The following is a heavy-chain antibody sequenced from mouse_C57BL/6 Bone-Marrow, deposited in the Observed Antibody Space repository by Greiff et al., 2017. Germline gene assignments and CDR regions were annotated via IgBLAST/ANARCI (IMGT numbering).Heavy chain of an antibody. CDR3: ARSTVVPDFDD. CDR1: GYAFSSSW. CDR2: IYPGDGDT. J-gene: IGHJ2*01. V-gene: IGHV1-82*01. D-gene: IGHD1-1*01. Sequence: QVQLQQSGPELVKPGASVKISCKASGYAFSSSWMNWVKQRPGKGLEWIGRIYPGDGDTNYNGKFKGKATLTADKSSSTAYMQLSSLTSEDSAVYFCARSTVVPDFDDWGQGTTLTVSS.